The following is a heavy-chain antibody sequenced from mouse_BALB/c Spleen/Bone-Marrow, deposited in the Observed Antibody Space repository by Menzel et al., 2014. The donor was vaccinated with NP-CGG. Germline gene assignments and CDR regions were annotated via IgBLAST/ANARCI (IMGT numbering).Heavy chain of an antibody. CDR3: ARNSDHYSLDY. CDR1: GFSLTQYT. J-gene: IGHJ4*01. D-gene: IGHD2-12*01. V-gene: IGHV2-2*02. Sequence: QVQLQQSGPGLVQPSQSLSITCTVSGFSLTQYTIYWIRQSPGKGLEWLGVVWTGGSTDYNATFISRLTITKDNSKSQVFFKMTSLEPTDTGIYYCARNSDHYSLDYWGQGTSVTVSS. CDR2: VWTGGST.